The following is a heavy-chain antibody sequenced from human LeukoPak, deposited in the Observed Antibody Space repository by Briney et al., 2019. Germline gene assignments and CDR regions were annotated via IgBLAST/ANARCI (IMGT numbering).Heavy chain of an antibody. CDR2: IKQDGSEK. V-gene: IGHV3-7*05. CDR1: GFTFSSYW. Sequence: GGSLRLSCAASGFTFSSYWVSWVRQAPGKGLEWVANIKQDGSEKYYVDSVKGRFTISRDNAKNSLYLQMNSLRAEDTAVYYCARDGPDIVVVPAANYYYYGMDVWGQGTTVTVSS. CDR3: ARDGPDIVVVPAANYYYYGMDV. D-gene: IGHD2-2*01. J-gene: IGHJ6*02.